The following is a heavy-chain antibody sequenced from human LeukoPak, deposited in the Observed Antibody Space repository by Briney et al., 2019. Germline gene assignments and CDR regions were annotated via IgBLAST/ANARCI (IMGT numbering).Heavy chain of an antibody. Sequence: GGSLRLSCAASGFTFSSYGMHWVRQAPGNGLEWVAVIWYDGSNKYYADSVKGRFTISRDNSKNTLYLQMNSLRAEDTAVYYCAKDLRPYGDYPDYWGQGTLVTVSS. J-gene: IGHJ4*02. CDR1: GFTFSSYG. CDR2: IWYDGSNK. V-gene: IGHV3-33*06. D-gene: IGHD4-17*01. CDR3: AKDLRPYGDYPDY.